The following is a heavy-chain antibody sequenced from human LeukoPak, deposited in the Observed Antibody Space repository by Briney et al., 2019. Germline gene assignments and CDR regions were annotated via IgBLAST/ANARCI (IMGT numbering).Heavy chain of an antibody. Sequence: SETLSLTCAVSGGSISSGGYSWSWIRQPPGKGLEWTGYIYYSGSTNYNPSLKSRVTIPVDTSKNQFSLKLSSVTAADTAIYYCARAVSGRFDYWGQRTLVTVSS. CDR2: IYYSGST. CDR1: GGSISSGGYS. J-gene: IGHJ4*02. V-gene: IGHV4-61*08. D-gene: IGHD6-19*01. CDR3: ARAVSGRFDY.